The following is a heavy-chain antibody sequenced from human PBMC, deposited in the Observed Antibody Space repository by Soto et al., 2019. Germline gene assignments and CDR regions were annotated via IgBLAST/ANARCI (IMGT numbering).Heavy chain of an antibody. D-gene: IGHD3-22*01. CDR3: AKSLQTYYHDSSGYYYVPQPNYGMDV. J-gene: IGHJ6*02. Sequence: GGSLRLSCAASGFTFSSYGMHWVRQAPGKGLEWVAVISYDGSNKYYADSVKGRFTISRDNSKNTLYLQMNSLRAEDTAVYYCAKSLQTYYHDSSGYYYVPQPNYGMDVWGQGTTVTVSS. CDR2: ISYDGSNK. V-gene: IGHV3-30*18. CDR1: GFTFSSYG.